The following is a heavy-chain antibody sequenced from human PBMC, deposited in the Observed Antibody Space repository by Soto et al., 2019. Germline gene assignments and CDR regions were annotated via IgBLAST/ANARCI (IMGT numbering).Heavy chain of an antibody. J-gene: IGHJ4*02. CDR2: IYHSGTI. V-gene: IGHV4-4*02. D-gene: IGHD1-1*01. CDR3: ASSKRPTGQVDY. Sequence: QVQLQESGPGLVNPSGTLSLTCAVSGDYINSSNWWSLVRKPQGKGMEWIGEIYHSGTINYNPSLKSRISISLDKSKNQYYLKLNSVTAAEAAVYFCASSKRPTGQVDYWGQGALVTVSS. CDR1: GDYINSSNW.